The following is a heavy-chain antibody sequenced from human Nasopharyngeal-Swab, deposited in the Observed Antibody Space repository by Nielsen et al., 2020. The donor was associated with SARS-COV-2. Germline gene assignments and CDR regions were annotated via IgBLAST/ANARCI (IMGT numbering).Heavy chain of an antibody. Sequence: GGSLRLSCVASGYSFRTYGMSWVRQAPGKGLEWVAAISGSGDISGSGGSTYYADSVKGRFTISRDNSKNTLSPQMNSLRAEDTALYYCAKDLRGPYFFWGQGTLVTVSS. D-gene: IGHD2/OR15-2a*01. CDR2: ISGSGDISGSGGST. J-gene: IGHJ4*02. V-gene: IGHV3-23*01. CDR1: GYSFRTYG. CDR3: AKDLRGPYFF.